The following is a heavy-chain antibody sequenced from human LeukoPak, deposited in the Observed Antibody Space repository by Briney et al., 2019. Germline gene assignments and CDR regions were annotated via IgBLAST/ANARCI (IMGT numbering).Heavy chain of an antibody. CDR2: IKQDGSEK. CDR3: ARGPARANSSDY. Sequence: GGSLRLSCAASGFTFSSYWMSWVRQAPGKGLEWVAKIKQDGSEKYYVDSVKGRFTISRDNAKNSQYLQMNSLRAEDTAVYYCARGPARANSSDYWGQETLVIVSS. D-gene: IGHD2/OR15-2a*01. V-gene: IGHV3-7*01. CDR1: GFTFSSYW. J-gene: IGHJ4*02.